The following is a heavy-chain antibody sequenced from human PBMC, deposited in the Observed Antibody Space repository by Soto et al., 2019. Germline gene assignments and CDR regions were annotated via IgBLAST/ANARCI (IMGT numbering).Heavy chain of an antibody. CDR1: GYTFSNCG. D-gene: IGHD5-18*01. CDR2: ISGYNGNT. Sequence: QVQLVQSGAEVKKPGASVKVSCKASGYTFSNCGISWVRQGPGQGLEWMGWISGYNGNTHYEEKVQDRIKMTTDTSTSTTYLELRSLRSDDTAVYFCARDPGFGFGYSYAFAMDVWGQGTTVTVSS. V-gene: IGHV1-18*01. J-gene: IGHJ6*02. CDR3: ARDPGFGFGYSYAFAMDV.